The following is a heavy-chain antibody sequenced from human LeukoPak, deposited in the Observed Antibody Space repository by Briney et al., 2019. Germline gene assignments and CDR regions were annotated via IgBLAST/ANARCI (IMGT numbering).Heavy chain of an antibody. J-gene: IGHJ5*02. D-gene: IGHD3-10*01. CDR3: ARVTWLGELGNWFDP. CDR2: IYRNGDT. V-gene: IGHV4-4*02. Sequence: SGTLSLTCAVSGGSMITNDWWSWVRQPPGKGLEWIGEIYRNGDTKYNPSFESRVTMSVDKSKTQFSLKLTSVTAADAAMYYCARVTWLGELGNWFDPWGQGTLVSVSS. CDR1: GGSMITNDW.